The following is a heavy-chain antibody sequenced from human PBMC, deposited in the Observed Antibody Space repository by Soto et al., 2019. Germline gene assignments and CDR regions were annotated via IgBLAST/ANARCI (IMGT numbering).Heavy chain of an antibody. CDR3: AKPGYYYYGMDV. CDR1: GFTFSSYA. J-gene: IGHJ6*02. Sequence: PGGSLRLSCAASGFTFSSYAMSWVRQAPGKGLEWVSAISGSGGSTYYADSVKGRFTISRDNSRNTLYLQMNSLRAEDTAVYYCAKPGYYYYGMDVWGQGTTVTVSS. CDR2: ISGSGGST. V-gene: IGHV3-23*01.